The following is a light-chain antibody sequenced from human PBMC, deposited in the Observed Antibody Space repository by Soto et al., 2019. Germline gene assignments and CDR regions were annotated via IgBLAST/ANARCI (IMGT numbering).Light chain of an antibody. CDR1: QSVSSY. V-gene: IGKV3-11*01. CDR3: QQRSNWPRIT. Sequence: EIVLTQAPAPLSLSPGERATLSCRASQSVSSYIAWYQQKPGQAPRRLLYDASNRATGIPARFSGSGSGTDVTLTISSLEPEDFAVYYCQQRSNWPRITFGQGTRLEIK. J-gene: IGKJ5*01. CDR2: DAS.